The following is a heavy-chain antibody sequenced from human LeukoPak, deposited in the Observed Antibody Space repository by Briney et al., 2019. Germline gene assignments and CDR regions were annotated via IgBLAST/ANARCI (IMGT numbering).Heavy chain of an antibody. CDR3: ARWPGLIAAAVPDAFDI. J-gene: IGHJ3*02. V-gene: IGHV3-30*14. D-gene: IGHD6-13*01. CDR1: GFTFSSYA. Sequence: PGGSLRLSCAASGFTFSSYAMSWVRQAPGKGLEWVAVISYDGSNKYYADSVKGRFTISRDNSKNTLYLQMNSLRAEDTAVYYCARWPGLIAAAVPDAFDIWGQGTMVTVSS. CDR2: ISYDGSNK.